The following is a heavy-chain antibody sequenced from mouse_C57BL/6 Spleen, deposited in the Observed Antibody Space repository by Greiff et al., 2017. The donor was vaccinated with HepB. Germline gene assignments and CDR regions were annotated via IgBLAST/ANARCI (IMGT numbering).Heavy chain of an antibody. J-gene: IGHJ2*01. CDR3: TISLRSYYFDY. Sequence: VQLQQSGAELVRPGASVTLSCKASGYTFTDYDMHWVKQTPVHGLEWIGALDPETGGTAYNQKFKGKAILTADKSSSTAYMELRSLTSEDSAVYYCTISLRSYYFDYWGQGTTLTVSS. CDR1: GYTFTDYD. D-gene: IGHD1-1*01. V-gene: IGHV1-15*01. CDR2: LDPETGGT.